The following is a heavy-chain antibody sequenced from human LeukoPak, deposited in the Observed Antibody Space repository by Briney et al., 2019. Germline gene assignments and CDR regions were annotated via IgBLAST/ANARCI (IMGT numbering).Heavy chain of an antibody. D-gene: IGHD1-14*01. CDR2: ISGSGDGT. CDR1: GFTFNSHA. CDR3: AKWVFSGFDY. J-gene: IGHJ4*02. Sequence: GGSLRLSCAASGFTFNSHAMTWVRQAPGKGLEWVSGISGSGDGTYYADSVKGRFTISRDNSKNTLYLQMNSLRAEDTAVYYCAKWVFSGFDYWGQGTLVTVSS. V-gene: IGHV3-23*01.